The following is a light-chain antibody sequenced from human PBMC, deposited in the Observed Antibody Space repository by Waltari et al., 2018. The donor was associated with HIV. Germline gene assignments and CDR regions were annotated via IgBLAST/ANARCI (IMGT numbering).Light chain of an antibody. J-gene: IGKJ4*01. Sequence: EITLTQSPVDLSLSPGDRATLSCRANLTIVNFLGWYQQRPGQSPSLLIYDASKRVTGVPVRFSGSGSWTDFSLIINNIQPEDAALYYCQQRHSWPLSFGGGTKV. CDR1: LTIVNF. CDR2: DAS. CDR3: QQRHSWPLS. V-gene: IGKV3-11*01.